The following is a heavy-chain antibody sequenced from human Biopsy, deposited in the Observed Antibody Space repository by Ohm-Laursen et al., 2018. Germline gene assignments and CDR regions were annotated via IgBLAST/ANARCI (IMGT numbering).Heavy chain of an antibody. CDR1: GGSFSGYY. Sequence: GTLSLTCNVYGGSFSGYYCSWIRQPPGKGLEWIREINDSGRTNYNPSLRSRVTFSVDTSKNQFSLKLSSVTAADTAVYYCASAGYNPDWNFDLWGRGTRVTVSS. D-gene: IGHD5-24*01. CDR2: INDSGRT. V-gene: IGHV4-34*01. J-gene: IGHJ2*01. CDR3: ASAGYNPDWNFDL.